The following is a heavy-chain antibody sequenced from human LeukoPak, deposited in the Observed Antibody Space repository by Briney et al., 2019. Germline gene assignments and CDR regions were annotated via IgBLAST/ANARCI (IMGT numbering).Heavy chain of an antibody. Sequence: GGSLRLSCAASGFTFSSYGMHWVRQAPGKGLEWVAVIWYDGSNKYYADSVKGRFTISRDNSKNTLYLQMNSLRAEDTAVYYCARDQDGDYAPDYWGQGTLVTVSS. D-gene: IGHD4-17*01. CDR3: ARDQDGDYAPDY. CDR1: GFTFSSYG. V-gene: IGHV3-33*01. J-gene: IGHJ4*02. CDR2: IWYDGSNK.